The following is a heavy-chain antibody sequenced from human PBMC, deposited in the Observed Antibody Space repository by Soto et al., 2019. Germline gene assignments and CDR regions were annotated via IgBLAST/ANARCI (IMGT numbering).Heavy chain of an antibody. J-gene: IGHJ2*01. Sequence: SQTLSLTCAISGDSVSSNSAAWNWIRQSPSRVLEWLGRTYYRSKWYNDYAVSVKSRITINPDTSKNQFSLQLNSVTPEDTAVYYCAMAPGACGEDWYFDLWGRGTLVTVSS. CDR3: AMAPGACGEDWYFDL. D-gene: IGHD3-10*01. V-gene: IGHV6-1*01. CDR1: GDSVSSNSAA. CDR2: TYYRSKWYN.